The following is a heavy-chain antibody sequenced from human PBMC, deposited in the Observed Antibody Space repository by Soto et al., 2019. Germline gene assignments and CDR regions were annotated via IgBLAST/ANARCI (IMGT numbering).Heavy chain of an antibody. Sequence: EMQLVESGGGLVQPGRSLRLSCAASGFTFDDYAMHWVRQAPGKGLEWVSGISWNSGSIGYADSVKGRFTISRDNAKNSLYLQMNSLRAEDTALYYCAKAVGSYGNFDYWGQGTLVTVSS. V-gene: IGHV3-9*01. CDR3: AKAVGSYGNFDY. D-gene: IGHD5-18*01. J-gene: IGHJ4*02. CDR1: GFTFDDYA. CDR2: ISWNSGSI.